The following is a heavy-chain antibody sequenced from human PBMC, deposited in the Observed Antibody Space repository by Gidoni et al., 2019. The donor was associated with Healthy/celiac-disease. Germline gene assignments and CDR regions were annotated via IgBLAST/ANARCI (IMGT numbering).Heavy chain of an antibody. CDR2: IYYSGST. Sequence: QLPLQESGPGLVKPSETLSLTCTVSGGSISSSSYYWGWIRQPPGKGLEWIGSIYYSGSTYYNPSLKSRVTISVDTSKNQFSLKLSSVTAADTAVYYCARQWLGDFWSGFPGRRHYFDYWGQGTLVTVSS. J-gene: IGHJ4*02. CDR3: ARQWLGDFWSGFPGRRHYFDY. CDR1: GGSISSSSYY. V-gene: IGHV4-39*01. D-gene: IGHD3-3*01.